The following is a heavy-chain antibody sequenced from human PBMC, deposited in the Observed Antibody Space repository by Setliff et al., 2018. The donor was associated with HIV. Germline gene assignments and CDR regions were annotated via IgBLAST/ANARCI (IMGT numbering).Heavy chain of an antibody. CDR2: LYSTWST. D-gene: IGHD3-10*01. CDR3: ARVPFGSGSYYFDF. J-gene: IGHJ4*02. CDR1: GGSIRSGSYY. Sequence: SETLSLTCTVPGGSIRSGSYYWTWIRQPAGKGLEWIASLYSTWSTYYNPSLKGRLTISAGPSKSQFSLRVASVTSADTAVYFCARVPFGSGSYYFDFWGQGTLVTVSS. V-gene: IGHV4-61*02.